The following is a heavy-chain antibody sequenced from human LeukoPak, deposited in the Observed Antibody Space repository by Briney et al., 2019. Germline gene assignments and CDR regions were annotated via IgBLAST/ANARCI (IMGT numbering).Heavy chain of an antibody. D-gene: IGHD5-18*01. Sequence: GGSLRLSCAASGFTVSSNYMSWVRQAPGKGLEWVSVIYSGGSTYYADSVKGRFTISRDNSKNTLYLQMNSLSAEDTAVYYCARDTPPASGYSYGPHYYGMDVWGQGTTVTVSS. CDR2: IYSGGST. J-gene: IGHJ6*02. CDR1: GFTVSSNY. CDR3: ARDTPPASGYSYGPHYYGMDV. V-gene: IGHV3-53*01.